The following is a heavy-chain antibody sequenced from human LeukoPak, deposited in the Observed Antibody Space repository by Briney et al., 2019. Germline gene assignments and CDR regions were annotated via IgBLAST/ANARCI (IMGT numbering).Heavy chain of an antibody. CDR2: ISGSGGST. V-gene: IGHV3-23*01. J-gene: IGHJ3*02. CDR1: GFTFSSYA. CDR3: AKDDGGYYYFGPDGFDI. D-gene: IGHD3-22*01. Sequence: GGSLRLSCAASGFTFSSYAMSWVRQAPGKGLEWVSAISGSGGSTYYADSVKGRFTISRDNSKNTLYLQMNSLRAEDTAVYYCAKDDGGYYYFGPDGFDIWGQGTMVTVSS.